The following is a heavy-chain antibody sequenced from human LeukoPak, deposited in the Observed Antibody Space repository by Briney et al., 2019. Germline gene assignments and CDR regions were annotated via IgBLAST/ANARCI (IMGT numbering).Heavy chain of an antibody. V-gene: IGHV3-30-3*01. CDR3: AKGRAVGESYYDY. CDR1: EFTFSNYA. Sequence: GGSLRLSCAASEFTFSNYALHWVRQAPGKGLQWVAVISYDGNTIHYADSVKGRFIISRDTSKNTLYLQMNSLRAEDTAVYYCAKGRAVGESYYDYWGQGTLVTVSS. D-gene: IGHD1-26*01. J-gene: IGHJ4*02. CDR2: ISYDGNTI.